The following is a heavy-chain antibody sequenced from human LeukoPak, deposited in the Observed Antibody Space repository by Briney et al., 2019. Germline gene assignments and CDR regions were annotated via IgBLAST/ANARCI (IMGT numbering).Heavy chain of an antibody. D-gene: IGHD1-26*01. CDR1: RDTPTTYG. V-gene: IGHV1-69*06. CDR2: IIPCFDNA. J-gene: IGHJ6*03. Sequence: KVSSKPSRDTPTTYGTTWGREAPAPGPEWPGGIIPCFDNAYYGQKYQGRLTITADKSTSTVYMELSSLTSGDTAVYYCARAPWVVGLTLIMNYMDLWGKGTTVTVAS. CDR3: ARAPWVVGLTLIMNYMDL.